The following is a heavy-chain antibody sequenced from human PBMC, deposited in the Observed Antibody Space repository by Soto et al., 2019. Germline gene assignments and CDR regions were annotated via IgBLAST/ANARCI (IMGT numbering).Heavy chain of an antibody. CDR1: GSTFTSYD. CDR2: MNPNSGNT. J-gene: IGHJ6*02. Sequence: ASVKVSCKASGSTFTSYDINWVRQATGQGIEWMGWMNPNSGNTGYAQKFQGRVTMTRNTSISTAYMELSSLRSEDTAVYYCARGDLPLYNFGSGSSMDVWGQGTTVTVSS. V-gene: IGHV1-8*01. CDR3: ARGDLPLYNFGSGSSMDV. D-gene: IGHD3-3*01.